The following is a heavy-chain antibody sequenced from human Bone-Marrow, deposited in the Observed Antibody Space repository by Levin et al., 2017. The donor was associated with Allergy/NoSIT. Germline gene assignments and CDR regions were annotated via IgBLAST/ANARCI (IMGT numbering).Heavy chain of an antibody. CDR3: ARQLGPSTVTADYYGMDV. CDR2: IYTSGST. D-gene: IGHD4-11*01. CDR1: GGSVSFYY. J-gene: IGHJ6*02. Sequence: SETLSLTCTVSGGSVSFYYWIWIRQPAGKGLEWIGRIYTSGSTNYNPSLKSRVTMSVDPSKDQFSLRLTSVTAADPAVYYCARQLGPSTVTADYYGMDVWGQGTTVTVSS. V-gene: IGHV4-4*07.